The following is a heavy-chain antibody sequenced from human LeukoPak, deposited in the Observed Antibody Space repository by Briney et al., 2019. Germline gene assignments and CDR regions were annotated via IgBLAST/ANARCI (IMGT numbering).Heavy chain of an antibody. CDR1: GYTFTSYD. Sequence: ASVKVSCKASGYTFTSYDINWVRQATGQGLEWMGWMNPNSGNTGYAQKLQGRVTMIRNTSISTAYMELSSLRSEDTAVYYCAREIAAAGLSFDYWGQGTLVTVSS. CDR2: MNPNSGNT. D-gene: IGHD6-13*01. CDR3: AREIAAAGLSFDY. J-gene: IGHJ4*02. V-gene: IGHV1-8*01.